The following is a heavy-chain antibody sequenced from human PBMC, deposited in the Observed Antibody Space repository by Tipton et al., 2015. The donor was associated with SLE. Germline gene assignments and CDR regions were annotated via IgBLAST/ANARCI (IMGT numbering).Heavy chain of an antibody. CDR2: INYSGTT. J-gene: IGHJ4*02. V-gene: IGHV4-39*01. CDR3: ARRGGLWLGEGDY. D-gene: IGHD3-10*01. Sequence: TLSLTCTVSGGYISSRHNWGWTRQPPGKGLEWIGTIPYSDTINYSGTTYYNPTLRSRVAISFDTSKNQFSLKLTSVTAADTAVYFCARRGGLWLGEGDYWGQGTLVTVSS. CDR1: GGYISSRHN.